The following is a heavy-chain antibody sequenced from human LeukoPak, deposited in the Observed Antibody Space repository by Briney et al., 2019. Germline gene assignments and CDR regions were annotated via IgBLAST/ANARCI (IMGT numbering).Heavy chain of an antibody. V-gene: IGHV4-59*08. Sequence: KPSETLSLTCTVSGGSISSFYWSWIRQPPGKGLEWIGYIDYSGSTNYNPSLKSRVTISVDTSKNQFSLKLSSVTAADTAVYYCARTYSSGAFDIWGQGTMVTVSS. J-gene: IGHJ3*02. CDR1: GGSISSFY. CDR3: ARTYSSGAFDI. D-gene: IGHD6-25*01. CDR2: IDYSGST.